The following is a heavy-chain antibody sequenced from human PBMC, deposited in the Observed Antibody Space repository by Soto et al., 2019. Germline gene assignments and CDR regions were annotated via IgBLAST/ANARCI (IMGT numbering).Heavy chain of an antibody. CDR2: IYHSGST. J-gene: IGHJ6*03. Sequence: SETLSLTCAVSSGSISSSNWWSWVRQPPGKGLGWIGEIYHSGSTNYNPSLKSRVTISVDKSKNQFSLKLSSVTAADTAVYYCARVERIVVVVAAINYYYYMDVWGKGTAVTVSS. CDR1: SGSISSSNW. D-gene: IGHD2-15*01. CDR3: ARVERIVVVVAAINYYYYMDV. V-gene: IGHV4-4*02.